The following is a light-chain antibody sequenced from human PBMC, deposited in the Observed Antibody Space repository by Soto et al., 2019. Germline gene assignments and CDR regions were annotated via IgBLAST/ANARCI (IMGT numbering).Light chain of an antibody. CDR1: QSLDSW. CDR2: KTT. Sequence: DIQMTQSPSTLSASVEDRVTITCRASQSLDSWLAWYQQKPGKPPKLLIYKTTILEFGVPSRFSSSGSARLFTLTISRLQADDFATYYCQQYHSFSTFGQGTKVEIK. J-gene: IGKJ1*01. V-gene: IGKV1-5*03. CDR3: QQYHSFST.